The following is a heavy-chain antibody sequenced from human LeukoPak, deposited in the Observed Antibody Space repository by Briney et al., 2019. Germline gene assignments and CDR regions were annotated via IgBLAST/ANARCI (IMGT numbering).Heavy chain of an antibody. CDR3: AREGSSGYYYFDY. CDR1: GYTFTSYS. J-gene: IGHJ4*02. V-gene: IGHV1-46*01. CDR2: INPSGGGT. D-gene: IGHD3-22*01. Sequence: ASVKVSCKASGYTFTSYSMHWVRQAPGQGLEWMGIINPSGGGTSYAQKFQGRVTMTRDTSTSTVYMELGSLRSEDTAVYSCAREGSSGYYYFDYWGQGTLVTVSS.